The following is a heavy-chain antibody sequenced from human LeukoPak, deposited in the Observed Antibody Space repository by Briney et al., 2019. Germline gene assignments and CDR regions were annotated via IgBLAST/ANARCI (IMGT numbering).Heavy chain of an antibody. V-gene: IGHV1-18*01. Sequence: ASVKVSCKASGYTFSIYGISWVRQAPGQGLEWMGWISAYNGNTNYAQKLQGRVTMTTDTSTSTAYMELRSLRSDDTAVYYCARRGITMVRGAANWFDPWGQGTLVTVSS. D-gene: IGHD3-10*01. J-gene: IGHJ5*02. CDR2: ISAYNGNT. CDR3: ARRGITMVRGAANWFDP. CDR1: GYTFSIYG.